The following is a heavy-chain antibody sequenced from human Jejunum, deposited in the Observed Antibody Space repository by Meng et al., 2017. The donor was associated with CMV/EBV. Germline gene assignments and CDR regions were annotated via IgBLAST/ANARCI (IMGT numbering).Heavy chain of an antibody. CDR3: ARGPGASTREGFDY. V-gene: IGHV4-4*07. CDR1: GGSVNNYY. D-gene: IGHD1-26*01. J-gene: IGHJ4*02. CDR2: FYSSDTY. Sequence: QVQLQDPGPGLVKPSETLSLPCTVSGGSVNNYYWSWIRQSAGKGLEWIGRFYSSDTYNYHPSLDSRVTMSLDTSKNQFSLNLRAVTAADTATYYCARGPGASTREGFDYWGLGTLVTVSS.